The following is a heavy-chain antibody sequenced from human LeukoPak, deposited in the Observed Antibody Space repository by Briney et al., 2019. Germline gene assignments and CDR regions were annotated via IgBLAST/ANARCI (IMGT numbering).Heavy chain of an antibody. J-gene: IGHJ4*02. CDR3: TTELGLSFGVRYFDH. V-gene: IGHV3-15*01. D-gene: IGHD3-10*01. Sequence: GGSLRLSCAASGFTFSNAWTSWVRQAPGKGLEWVSHIKSKIDGETTGYAAPVKGRFTISRDDSKNMLYLQMNSLKTEDTAVYYCTTELGLSFGVRYFDHWGQGTSATVSS. CDR1: GFTFSNAW. CDR2: IKSKIDGETT.